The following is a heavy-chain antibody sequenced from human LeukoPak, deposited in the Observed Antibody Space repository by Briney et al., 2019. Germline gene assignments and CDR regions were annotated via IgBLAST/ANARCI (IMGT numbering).Heavy chain of an antibody. CDR2: INHSGNT. D-gene: IGHD2-15*01. V-gene: IGHV4-34*01. Sequence: SETLSLTCAVYAGSFSGYYWSRIRQPPGEGLEWIGEINHSGNTNNNPSLKSRVTISVDTSKNHFSLKLSSATVADTAVYYCARRGYCSCGTCYSVPYDYWGQGTLVTVSS. CDR1: AGSFSGYY. J-gene: IGHJ4*02. CDR3: ARRGYCSCGTCYSVPYDY.